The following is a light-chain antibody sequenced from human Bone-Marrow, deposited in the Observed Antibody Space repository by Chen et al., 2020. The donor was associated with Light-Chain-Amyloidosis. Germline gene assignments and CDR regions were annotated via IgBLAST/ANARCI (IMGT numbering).Light chain of an antibody. J-gene: IGLJ2*01. CDR3: QSADSSGTYEVI. CDR1: DLPTKY. V-gene: IGLV3-25*03. Sequence: SYVLPQPPSVSVSPGQTGRITCAGDDLPTKYAYWYQQKPGQAPVLVIHRDTERPSGISERFSGSSSGTTATLTISGVQAEDEADYHCQSADSSGTYEVIFGGGTKLTVL. CDR2: RDT.